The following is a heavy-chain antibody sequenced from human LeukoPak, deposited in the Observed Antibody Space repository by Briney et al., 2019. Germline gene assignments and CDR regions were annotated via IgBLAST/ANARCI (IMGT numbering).Heavy chain of an antibody. J-gene: IGHJ4*02. D-gene: IGHD4-17*01. CDR2: INWNGGST. V-gene: IGHV3-20*04. Sequence: GGSLRLSCAASGFTFDDYGMSWVRQAPGKGLEWVSGINWNGGSTAYADSVKGRFTISRDNAKNSLYLQMNSLRAEDTALYYCARGGGDYVDHGYYFDYWGQGTLVTVSS. CDR1: GFTFDDYG. CDR3: ARGGGDYVDHGYYFDY.